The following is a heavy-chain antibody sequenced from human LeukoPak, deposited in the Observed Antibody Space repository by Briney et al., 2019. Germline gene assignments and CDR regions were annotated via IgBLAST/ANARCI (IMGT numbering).Heavy chain of an antibody. CDR2: IDHRGSA. CDR3: TSLFSASGTFDS. J-gene: IGHJ4*02. CDR1: GASLSDYY. V-gene: IGHV4-34*01. Sequence: PSETLSLTCAVHGASLSDYYWTWIRQSPEKGLECIGAIDHRGSANYNPSLESRVTISLDTSKNQFSLNLASLTAADTAVYYCTSLFSASGTFDSWGQGTLVAVSS. D-gene: IGHD3-10*01.